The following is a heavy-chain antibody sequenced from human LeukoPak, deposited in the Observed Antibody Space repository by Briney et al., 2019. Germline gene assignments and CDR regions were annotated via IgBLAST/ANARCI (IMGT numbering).Heavy chain of an antibody. CDR1: GGSFSGYY. CDR3: ARGNSGGPAGFDY. V-gene: IGHV4-34*01. D-gene: IGHD6-25*01. Sequence: KASETLSLTCAVYGGSFSGYYWSWIRQPPGKGLEWIGEINHSGSTNYNPSLKSRVTISVDTSKNQFSLKLSSVTAADTAVYYCARGNSGGPAGFDYWGQGTLVTVSS. CDR2: INHSGST. J-gene: IGHJ4*02.